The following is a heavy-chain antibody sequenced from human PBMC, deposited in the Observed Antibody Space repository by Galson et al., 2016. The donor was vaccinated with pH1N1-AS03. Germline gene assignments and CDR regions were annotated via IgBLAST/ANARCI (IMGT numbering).Heavy chain of an antibody. CDR3: AGLDSSGWYSVDY. D-gene: IGHD6-19*01. Sequence: ETLSLTCTVSGGSISSYYWSWIRQPPGKGLEWIGYIFYSGSTFYNASLKSRVTISVDTSKNQFSLKLRSVTAANTAVYYCAGLDSSGWYSVDYWGQGNMVIVSS. CDR1: GGSISSYY. CDR2: IFYSGST. V-gene: IGHV4-59*08. J-gene: IGHJ4*02.